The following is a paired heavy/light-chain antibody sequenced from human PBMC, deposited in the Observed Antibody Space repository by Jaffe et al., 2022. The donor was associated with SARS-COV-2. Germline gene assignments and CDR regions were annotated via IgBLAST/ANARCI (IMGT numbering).Heavy chain of an antibody. CDR1: GFRFDDYA. Sequence: EVQLVDSGGGLVQPGRSLRLSCAASGFRFDDYAMHWVRQAPGKGLEWVSGISWDSETIAYADSVKGRFTISRDNAKNSLYLQMNSLRVEDTALYYCTKIGHSSGSLGGGLAVWGQGTTVTVSS. J-gene: IGHJ6*02. CDR3: TKIGHSSGSLGGGLAV. V-gene: IGHV3-9*01. D-gene: IGHD6-19*01. CDR2: ISWDSETI.
Light chain of an antibody. V-gene: IGKV1-39*01. J-gene: IGKJ2*01. CDR3: QQTYNTPYT. CDR1: QSIRIY. Sequence: DIQMTQSPFSLAASVGDRVTITCRASQSIRIYVNWYQQKPGNAPKLLIYTASSLQSGAPSRFSGRGSGTDFTLTISSLEPEDFATYYCQQTYNTPYTFGQGTQVEIK. CDR2: TAS.